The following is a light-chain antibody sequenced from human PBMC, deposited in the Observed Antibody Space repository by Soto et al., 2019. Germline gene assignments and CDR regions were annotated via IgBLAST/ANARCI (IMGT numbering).Light chain of an antibody. CDR1: QSVSSR. CDR2: GAS. CDR3: QQYHDWRT. J-gene: IGKJ1*01. Sequence: EVVMTPSPATLSVSPGERATLSCRADQSVSSRLAWYQQKPGQSPRLLIYGASTRATGIPARFSGGGSETEFTLTISSLRSEDFAVYYCQQYHDWRTFGQGTKVDIK. V-gene: IGKV3-15*01.